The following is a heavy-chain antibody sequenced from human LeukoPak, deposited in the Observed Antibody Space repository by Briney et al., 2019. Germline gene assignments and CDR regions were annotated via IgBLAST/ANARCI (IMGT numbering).Heavy chain of an antibody. V-gene: IGHV3-9*01. CDR1: GFTFDDYA. D-gene: IGHD6-13*01. J-gene: IGHJ4*02. Sequence: RTGGSLRLSCAASGFTFDDYAMHWVRQAPGKGLEWVSGISWNSGSIGYADSVKGRFTISRDNAKNSLYLQMNSLRAEDTALYYCAKDGGWQQLDYYFDYWGQGTLVTVSS. CDR3: AKDGGWQQLDYYFDY. CDR2: ISWNSGSI.